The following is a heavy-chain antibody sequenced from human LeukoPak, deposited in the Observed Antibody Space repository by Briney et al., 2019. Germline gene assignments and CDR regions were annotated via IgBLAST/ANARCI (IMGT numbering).Heavy chain of an antibody. J-gene: IGHJ4*02. CDR2: IIPIFSTA. CDR3: ARGRYSGSYCFDY. D-gene: IGHD1-26*01. V-gene: IGHV1-69*13. CDR1: GGTFSSYA. Sequence: SVKVSCKASGGTFSSYAISWVRQAPGQGLEWMGGIIPIFSTANYAQKFQGRVTITADESTSTAYMELSSLRSEDTAVYYCARGRYSGSYCFDYWGQGTLVTVSS.